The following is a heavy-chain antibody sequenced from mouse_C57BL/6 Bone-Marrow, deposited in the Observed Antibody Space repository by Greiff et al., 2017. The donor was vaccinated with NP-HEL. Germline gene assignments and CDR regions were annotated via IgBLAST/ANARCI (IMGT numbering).Heavy chain of an antibody. CDR3: VGGWFAY. CDR2: IDPSDSYT. D-gene: IGHD4-1*01. J-gene: IGHJ3*01. Sequence: QVQLKQPGAELVMPGASVKLSCKASGYTFTSYWMHWVKQRPGQGLEWIGEIDPSDSYTNYNQKFKGKSTLTVDKSSSTAYMQLSSLTSEDSAVYYCVGGWFAYWGQGTLVTVSA. CDR1: GYTFTSYW. V-gene: IGHV1-69*01.